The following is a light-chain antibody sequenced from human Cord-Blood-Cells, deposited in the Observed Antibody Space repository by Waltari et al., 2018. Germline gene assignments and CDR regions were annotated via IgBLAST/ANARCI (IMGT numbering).Light chain of an antibody. CDR3: SSYTSSSPYV. CDR2: EVS. V-gene: IGLV2-14*01. CDR1: SSDVGGYNY. J-gene: IGLJ1*01. Sequence: QSALTQPASVSGSPGQSITIPCTGTSSDVGGYNYVPWYQQHPGKAPKLMIYEVSNRPSGVSNRFSGSKYGNTASLTISGLQAEDEADYYCSSYTSSSPYVFGTGTKVTVL.